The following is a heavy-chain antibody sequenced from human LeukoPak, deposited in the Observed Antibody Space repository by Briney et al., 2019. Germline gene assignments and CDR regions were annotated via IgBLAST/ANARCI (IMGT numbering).Heavy chain of an antibody. J-gene: IGHJ4*02. D-gene: IGHD2-15*01. CDR3: ARGDCSGGSCYQLDY. Sequence: PGGSLRLSCAASGFTFSSYAMHWVRQAPGKGLEWVAVISYDGSNKYYEDSVKGRFTISRDNSKNTLYLQMNSLRAEDTAVYYCARGDCSGGSCYQLDYWGQGTLVTVSS. V-gene: IGHV3-30*04. CDR2: ISYDGSNK. CDR1: GFTFSSYA.